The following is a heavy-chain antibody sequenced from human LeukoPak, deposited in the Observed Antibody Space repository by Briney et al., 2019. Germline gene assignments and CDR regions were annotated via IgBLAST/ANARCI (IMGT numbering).Heavy chain of an antibody. V-gene: IGHV4-4*09. D-gene: IGHD3-10*02. CDR2: IYTSGST. CDR1: GGSFSGYY. J-gene: IGHJ3*02. Sequence: SETLSLTWAVYGGSFSGYYWSWIRQPPGKGLEWIGYIYTSGSTNYNPSLKSRVTISVDTSKNQFSLKLSSVTAADTAVYYCARHVSAFDIWGQGTMVTVSS. CDR3: ARHVSAFDI.